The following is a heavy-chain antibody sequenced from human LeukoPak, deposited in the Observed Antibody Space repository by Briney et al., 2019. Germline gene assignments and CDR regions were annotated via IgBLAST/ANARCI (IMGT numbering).Heavy chain of an antibody. CDR3: ARGRPYSSSWRYDY. V-gene: IGHV1-8*01. J-gene: IGHJ4*02. CDR2: MNPNSGNT. D-gene: IGHD6-13*01. Sequence: ASVKVSCNASGYTFTSYDTNWVRQATGQGLEWMGWMNPNSGNTGYAQKFQGRVTMTRNTSISTAYMELSSLRSEDTAVYYCARGRPYSSSWRYDYWGQGTLVTVSS. CDR1: GYTFTSYD.